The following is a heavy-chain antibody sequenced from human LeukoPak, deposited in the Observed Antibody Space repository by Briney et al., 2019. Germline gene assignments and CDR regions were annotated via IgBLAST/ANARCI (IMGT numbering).Heavy chain of an antibody. CDR1: GYTFTGYY. D-gene: IGHD6-19*01. CDR3: ARPFNAVAATDADY. J-gene: IGHJ4*02. V-gene: IGHV1-2*06. Sequence: ASVKVSCKASGYTFTGYYMHWVRQAPGQGLEWMGRINPNSGGTNYAQKFQGRVTMTRDTSISTAYMELSRLRSDDTAVYYCARPFNAVAATDADYWGQGTLVTVSS. CDR2: INPNSGGT.